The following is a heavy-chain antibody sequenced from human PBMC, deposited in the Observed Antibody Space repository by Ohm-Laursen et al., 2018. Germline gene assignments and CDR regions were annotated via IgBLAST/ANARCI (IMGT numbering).Heavy chain of an antibody. Sequence: SLRLSCAASGFPFSGYSMNWVRQAPGKGLEWVAVISYDGSNKYYADSVKGRFTISRDNSKNSLYLQMNTLRVDDTAVYYCAKGTTDVDYWGQGTLVTVSS. J-gene: IGHJ4*02. CDR2: ISYDGSNK. V-gene: IGHV3-30*18. D-gene: IGHD1-1*01. CDR1: GFPFSGYS. CDR3: AKGTTDVDY.